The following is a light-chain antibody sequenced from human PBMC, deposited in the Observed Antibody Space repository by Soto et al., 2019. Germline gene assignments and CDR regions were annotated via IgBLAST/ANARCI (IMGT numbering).Light chain of an antibody. V-gene: IGKV3-20*01. Sequence: EIVMTQYPATLSVSPGERATLSCRASQSVSSNLAWYQQKPGQAPRLLIYGASSRATGIPNRFSGSGSGTDFTLTISRLEPEDFAVYYCQQYGNSPQTFGQGTKVDIK. J-gene: IGKJ1*01. CDR2: GAS. CDR1: QSVSSN. CDR3: QQYGNSPQT.